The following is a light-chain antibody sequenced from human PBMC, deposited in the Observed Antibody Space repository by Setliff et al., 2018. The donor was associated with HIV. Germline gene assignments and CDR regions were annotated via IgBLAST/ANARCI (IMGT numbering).Light chain of an antibody. CDR1: SSNIGAGYN. CDR2: GNS. Sequence: QSVLTQPPSVSGAPGQRVTISCTGSSSNIGAGYNVHWYQQVPGTAPKLLISGNSNRPSGVPDRFSGSKSGTSVSLAITGLQAEDEADYFCQSYDSSLSGYVFGTGTKVPS. V-gene: IGLV1-40*01. CDR3: QSYDSSLSGYV. J-gene: IGLJ1*01.